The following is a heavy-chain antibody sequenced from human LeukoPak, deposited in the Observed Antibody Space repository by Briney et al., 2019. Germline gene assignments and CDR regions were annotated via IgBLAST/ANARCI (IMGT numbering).Heavy chain of an antibody. D-gene: IGHD3-22*01. CDR1: GYSFSDYW. CDR3: ARPHYDSSGPDAFDI. J-gene: IGHJ3*02. CDR2: IYPDDSET. V-gene: IGHV5-51*01. Sequence: GESLKISCKASGYSFSDYWIGWVRHMPGKGLEWMTIIYPDDSETRYSPSLQGQVTISADKSINTAYLQWSSLKASDTAMYYCARPHYDSSGPDAFDIWGQGTMVTVSS.